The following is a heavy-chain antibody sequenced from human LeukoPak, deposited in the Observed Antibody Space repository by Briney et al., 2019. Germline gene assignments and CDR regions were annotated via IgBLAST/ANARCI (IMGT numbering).Heavy chain of an antibody. CDR2: FYYSGST. J-gene: IGHJ6*02. CDR1: GCTISSCAYY. Sequence: PSETLFLTCTVSGCTISSCAYYWVWIRHPPGKGLEWIGSFYYSGSTYFNPSLKSRVTISVNTPRHQYFLKLTAVTAADTAVYYCARHPGLGPPPSLNCHGRDVWVQATTVTVSS. CDR3: ARHPGLGPPPSLNCHGRDV. V-gene: IGHV4-39*01. D-gene: IGHD3-16*01.